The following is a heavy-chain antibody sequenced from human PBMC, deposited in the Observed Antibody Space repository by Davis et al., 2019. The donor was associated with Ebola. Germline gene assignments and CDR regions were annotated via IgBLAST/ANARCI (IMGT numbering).Heavy chain of an antibody. J-gene: IGHJ4*02. CDR3: AKRSLDGYIDY. V-gene: IGHV3-7*03. CDR1: GFTLSSYA. CDR2: IKQDGSEK. Sequence: ASLKISCAASGFTLSSYAMHWVRQAPGKGLEWVANIKQDGSEKYYVDSVKGRFTVSSDTAKNSLYLQMNSLRVEDTAVYYCAKRSLDGYIDYWGQGTLVTVSS. D-gene: IGHD5-24*01.